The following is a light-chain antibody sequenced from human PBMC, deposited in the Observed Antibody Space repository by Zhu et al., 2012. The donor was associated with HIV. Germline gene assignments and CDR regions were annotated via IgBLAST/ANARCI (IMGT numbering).Light chain of an antibody. J-gene: IGKJ1*01. CDR3: QQYGSSPET. CDR2: AAS. V-gene: IGKV3-20*01. CDR1: QSVSNKY. Sequence: IVLTQSPATLSLSPGERATLSCRASQSVSNKYLAWYQQKPGQAPRLLIYAASTRATGIPDRFGGSGSGTAFTLTISRLEPEDFAVYYCQQYGSSPETFGQGTKVEIK.